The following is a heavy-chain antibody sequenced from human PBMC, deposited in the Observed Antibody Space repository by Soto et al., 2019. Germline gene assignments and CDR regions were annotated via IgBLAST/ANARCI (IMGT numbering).Heavy chain of an antibody. Sequence: PGGSLRLSCAASGFSFGSYDLSWVRQARGKGLEWVSTISGSDGKTFYADSVKGRFSISRDTSQSTLYLQMNSLRADDTAMYYCARWSYLDYWGQGTRVTVSS. V-gene: IGHV3-23*01. CDR2: ISGSDGKT. CDR1: GFSFGSYD. J-gene: IGHJ4*02. CDR3: ARWSYLDY. D-gene: IGHD3-3*01.